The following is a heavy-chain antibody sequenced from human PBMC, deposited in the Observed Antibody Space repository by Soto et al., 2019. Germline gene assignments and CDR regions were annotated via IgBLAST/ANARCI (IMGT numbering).Heavy chain of an antibody. Sequence: RGESLKISCKGSGYRFTSYWISWVRQMPGKGLEWMGRIDPSDSYTNYSPSFQGHVTISADKSISTAYLQWSSLKASDTAMYYCARGAGPVLSYYYGMDVWGQGTTVTVSS. CDR3: ARGAGPVLSYYYGMDV. CDR2: IDPSDSYT. D-gene: IGHD3-10*01. J-gene: IGHJ6*02. CDR1: GYRFTSYW. V-gene: IGHV5-10-1*01.